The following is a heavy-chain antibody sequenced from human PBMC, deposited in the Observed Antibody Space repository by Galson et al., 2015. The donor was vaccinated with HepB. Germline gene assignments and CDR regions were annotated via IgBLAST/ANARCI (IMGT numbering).Heavy chain of an antibody. D-gene: IGHD6-6*01. CDR1: GFRFNIYD. V-gene: IGHV3-23*01. CDR3: AKGAYMSSYSLYGMDA. CDR2: ITNSGGSR. J-gene: IGHJ6*02. Sequence: SLRLSCAASGFRFNIYDMSWVRQAPGKGLEWVSGITNSGGSRYYAEPGKGRFTISRDNSKNTVFLQMSSLRAEDTAIYYCAKGAYMSSYSLYGMDAWGQGTTVIVSS.